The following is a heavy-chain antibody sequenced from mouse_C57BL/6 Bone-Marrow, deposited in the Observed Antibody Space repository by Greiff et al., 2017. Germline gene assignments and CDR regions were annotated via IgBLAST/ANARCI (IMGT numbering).Heavy chain of an antibody. Sequence: EVNVVESVAELVRPGASVKLSCTASGFNIKNTYMHWVKQRPEQGLEWIGRIDPANGNTKYAPKFQGKATITADTSSNTAYLQLSSLTSEDTAIYYCARERGYFTCPYFDYWGQGTTLTVSS. J-gene: IGHJ2*01. V-gene: IGHV14-3*01. D-gene: IGHD2-3*01. CDR1: GFNIKNTY. CDR3: ARERGYFTCPYFDY. CDR2: IDPANGNT.